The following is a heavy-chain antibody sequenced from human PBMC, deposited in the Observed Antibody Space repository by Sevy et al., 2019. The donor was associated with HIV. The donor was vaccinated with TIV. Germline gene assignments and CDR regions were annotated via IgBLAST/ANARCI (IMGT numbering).Heavy chain of an antibody. CDR3: AREIYYGATGYFDY. CDR1: GGSISSGGYY. J-gene: IGHJ4*02. D-gene: IGHD4-17*01. V-gene: IGHV4-31*03. Sequence: SENLSLTCTVSGGSISSGGYYWSWIRQHPGKGLEWIGYIYYSGSTYYNPSLKSRVTISVDTSKNQFSLKLSSVTAADTAVYYCAREIYYGATGYFDYWGQGTLVTVSS. CDR2: IYYSGST.